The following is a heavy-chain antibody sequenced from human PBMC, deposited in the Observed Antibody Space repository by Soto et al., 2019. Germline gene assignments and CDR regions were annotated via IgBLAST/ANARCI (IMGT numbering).Heavy chain of an antibody. Sequence: QVQLVQSEAEVKKPGSSVKVACKASGGSFTRYTFNWVRQAPGQGLEWMGRIILILGITNDAQKFQGRVSISADNSTSTTYLELSGLTSDDAAIYFCAREGGCTSVADWGQGTLVTVSS. CDR2: IILILGIT. V-gene: IGHV1-69*08. J-gene: IGHJ4*02. CDR1: GGSFTRYT. CDR3: AREGGCTSVAD. D-gene: IGHD6-19*01.